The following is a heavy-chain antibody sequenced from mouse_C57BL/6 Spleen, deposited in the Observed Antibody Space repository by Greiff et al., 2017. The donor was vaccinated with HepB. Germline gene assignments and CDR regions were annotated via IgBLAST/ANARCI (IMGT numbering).Heavy chain of an antibody. CDR3: ARGDYGSSYRLTWFAY. J-gene: IGHJ3*01. CDR2: INPSSGYT. Sequence: QVQLKESGAELAKPGASVKLSCKASGYTFTSYWMHWVKQRPGQGLEWIGYINPSSGYTKYNQKFKDKATLTADKSSSTAYMQLSSLTYEDSAVYYCARGDYGSSYRLTWFAYWGQGTLVTVSA. D-gene: IGHD1-1*01. CDR1: GYTFTSYW. V-gene: IGHV1-7*01.